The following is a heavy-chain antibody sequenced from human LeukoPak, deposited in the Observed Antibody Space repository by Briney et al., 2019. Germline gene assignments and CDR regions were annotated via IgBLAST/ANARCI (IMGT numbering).Heavy chain of an antibody. CDR2: ISYDGSNK. D-gene: IGHD6-13*01. V-gene: IGHV3-30-3*01. CDR3: AKGAAAGTGGFDY. Sequence: GGSLRLSCVASGFTFSSYAMHWVRQAPGKGLEWVAVISYDGSNKYYADSVKGRFTISRDNSKNTLYLQMNSLRAEDTAVYYCAKGAAAGTGGFDYWGQGTLVTVSS. J-gene: IGHJ4*02. CDR1: GFTFSSYA.